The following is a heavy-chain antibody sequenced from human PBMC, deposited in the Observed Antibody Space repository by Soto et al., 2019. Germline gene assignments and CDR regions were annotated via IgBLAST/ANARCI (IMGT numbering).Heavy chain of an antibody. V-gene: IGHV4-31*03. CDR3: ARTYYDILTGYGYYFDF. CDR1: GGSISSGGYY. CDR2: IYYSGST. J-gene: IGHJ4*02. D-gene: IGHD3-9*01. Sequence: PSETLSLTCTVSGGSISSGGYYWSWIRQHPGKGLEWIGYIYYSGSTYYNPSLKSRVTISVDTSKNQFSLKLSSVTAADTAVYYCARTYYDILTGYGYYFDFWGQGTLVTVSS.